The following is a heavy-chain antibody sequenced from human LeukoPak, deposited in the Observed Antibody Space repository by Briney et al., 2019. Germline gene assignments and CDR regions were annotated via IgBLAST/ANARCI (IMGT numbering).Heavy chain of an antibody. CDR1: GGTFSSYA. D-gene: IGHD3-10*01. CDR3: AREGADYYGSGSYGNWFDP. J-gene: IGHJ5*02. V-gene: IGHV1-69*05. CDR2: IIPISGTA. Sequence: SVKVSCKASGGTFSSYAISWVRQAPGQGLEWMGGIIPISGTANYAQKFQGRVTITTDESTSTAYMELSSLRSEDTAVYYCAREGADYYGSGSYGNWFDPWGQGTLVTVSS.